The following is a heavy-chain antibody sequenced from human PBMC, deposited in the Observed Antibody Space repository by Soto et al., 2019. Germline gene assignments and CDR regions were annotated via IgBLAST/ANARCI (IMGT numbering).Heavy chain of an antibody. CDR3: ARDYGDYVKTNWFDP. CDR2: ISAYNGNT. J-gene: IGHJ5*02. V-gene: IGHV1-18*01. D-gene: IGHD4-17*01. Sequence: ARVKGSGRASVYTFTSYGINWVRQAPGQGLEWMGWISAYNGNTNYAQKLQGRVTMTTDTSTSTTYMELRSLRSDDTAVYYCARDYGDYVKTNWFDPWGQGTLVTVSS. CDR1: VYTFTSYG.